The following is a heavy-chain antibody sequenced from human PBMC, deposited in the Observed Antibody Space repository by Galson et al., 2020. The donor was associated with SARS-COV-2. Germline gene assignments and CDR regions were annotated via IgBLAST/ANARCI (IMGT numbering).Heavy chain of an antibody. J-gene: IGHJ6*04. CDR2: INPSTGGA. CDR3: ARGLSGGWPYCPGYGMEV. V-gene: IGHV1-2*02. CDR1: GYSFTGYY. D-gene: IGHD6-19*01. Sequence: ASVKVSCKASGYSFTGYYLYWVRQAPGQGLEYMGWINPSTGGASYGQKFQDRITLASDMSVSTAYMKLSRLRFDDTAVYYCARGLSGGWPYCPGYGMEVWGEGTTGTVSS.